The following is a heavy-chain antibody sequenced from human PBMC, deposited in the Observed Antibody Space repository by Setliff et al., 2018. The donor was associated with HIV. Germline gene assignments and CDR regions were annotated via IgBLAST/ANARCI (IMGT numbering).Heavy chain of an antibody. Sequence: KPSETLSLTCTVSGGSISSGDYYWSWIRQHPGKGLEWIGYIYYTGSTSYNPSLRSRVTISLDTSKNRFSLKLNSVTAADTAVYYCARRSIVGVARGFYYYNLDVWGQGTAVTVSS. CDR2: IYYTGST. CDR1: GGSISSGDYY. V-gene: IGHV4-30-4*08. CDR3: ARRSIVGVARGFYYYNLDV. J-gene: IGHJ6*02. D-gene: IGHD1-26*01.